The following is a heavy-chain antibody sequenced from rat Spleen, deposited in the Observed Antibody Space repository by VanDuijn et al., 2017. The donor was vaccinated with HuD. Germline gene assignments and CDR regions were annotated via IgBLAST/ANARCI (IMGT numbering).Heavy chain of an antibody. J-gene: IGHJ2*01. D-gene: IGHD1-2*01. V-gene: IGHV3-3*01. CDR1: GYYITSSYR. Sequence: EVQLQESGSGLVKPSQSLSLTCSVTGYYITSSYRWNWIRKFPGNKLEWMGYINSAGSTNYNPALKSRISITRDTSKKQFFLQVNSVTTEDTATYYCASGGQLSNYFDYWGQGVMVTVSS. CDR2: INSAGST. CDR3: ASGGQLSNYFDY.